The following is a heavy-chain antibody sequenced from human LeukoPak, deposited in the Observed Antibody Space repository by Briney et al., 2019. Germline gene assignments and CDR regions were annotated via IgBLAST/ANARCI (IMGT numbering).Heavy chain of an antibody. V-gene: IGHV3-11*01. J-gene: IGHJ4*02. CDR2: ITSGDTAI. CDR1: GFTFSDHY. CDR3: ARSGGNSPVDY. D-gene: IGHD3-10*01. Sequence: GGSLRLSCAASGFTFSDHYMSWIRQAPGKGLEWVSYITSGDTAIYYADSVKGRFTISRDNAKNSLFLQMNSLRAEDTAVYYCARSGGNSPVDYWGQGTLVTFSS.